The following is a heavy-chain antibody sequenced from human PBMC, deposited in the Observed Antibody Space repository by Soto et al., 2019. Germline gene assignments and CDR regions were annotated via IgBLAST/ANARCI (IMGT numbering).Heavy chain of an antibody. J-gene: IGHJ5*02. Sequence: ASGKVSCKASGYTFTSYGISWVRQAPGQGLEWMGWISAYNGNTNYAQKLQGRVTMTTDTSTSTAYMELRSLRSDDTAVYYCARAESDYDILTGYFWFDPWGQGTLVTVSS. CDR3: ARAESDYDILTGYFWFDP. D-gene: IGHD3-9*01. CDR2: ISAYNGNT. V-gene: IGHV1-18*01. CDR1: GYTFTSYG.